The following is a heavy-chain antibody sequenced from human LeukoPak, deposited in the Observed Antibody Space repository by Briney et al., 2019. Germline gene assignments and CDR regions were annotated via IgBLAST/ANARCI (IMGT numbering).Heavy chain of an antibody. CDR3: ARDQGTGNLYY. Sequence: GGSLRLSCAVSGFTFSVYVLHWVRQAPGKGLEWVAVISFDVTKKYYADSVKGRFTTSRDDSKSTLYLQMDSLRPEDTAVYYCARDQGTGNLYYWGQGTLVTVSS. CDR1: GFTFSVYV. D-gene: IGHD1-1*01. J-gene: IGHJ4*02. CDR2: ISFDVTKK. V-gene: IGHV3-30*03.